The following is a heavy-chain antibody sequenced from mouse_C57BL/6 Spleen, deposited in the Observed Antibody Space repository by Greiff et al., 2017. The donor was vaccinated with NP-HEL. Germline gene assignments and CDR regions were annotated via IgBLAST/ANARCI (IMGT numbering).Heavy chain of an antibody. CDR3: ARRSLYAMDY. Sequence: DVMLVESGGGLVQPGGSLSLSCAASGFTFTDYYMSWVRQPPGKALEWLGFIRNKANGYTTEYSASVKGRFTISRDNSQSILYLQMNALRAEDSATYYCARRSLYAMDYWGQGTSVTVSS. D-gene: IGHD6-1*01. J-gene: IGHJ4*01. CDR2: IRNKANGYTT. CDR1: GFTFTDYY. V-gene: IGHV7-3*01.